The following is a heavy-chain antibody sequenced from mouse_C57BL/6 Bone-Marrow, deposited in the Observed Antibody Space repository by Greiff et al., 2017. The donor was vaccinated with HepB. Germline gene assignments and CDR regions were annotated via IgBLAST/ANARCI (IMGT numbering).Heavy chain of an antibody. J-gene: IGHJ1*03. CDR2: IDPSDSET. V-gene: IGHV1-52*01. Sequence: QVQLQQPGAELVRPGSSVKLSCKASGYTFTSYWMHWVKQRPIQGLEWIGNIDPSDSETHYNQKFKDKATLTVDKSSSTAYMQRSSLTSEDSAVYYCARSFDYPWYFDVWGTGTTVTVSS. CDR1: GYTFTSYW. D-gene: IGHD2-4*01. CDR3: ARSFDYPWYFDV.